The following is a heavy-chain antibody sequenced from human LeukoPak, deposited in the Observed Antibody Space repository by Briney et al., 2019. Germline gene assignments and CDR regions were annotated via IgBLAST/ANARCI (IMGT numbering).Heavy chain of an antibody. Sequence: GGSLRLSCAASGFTFSSYEMNWVRQAPGKGLEWVSYITSSGSTIYYADSVKGRFTISRDNAKNSLYLQMNSLRAEDTAVYYCARGSTDYDSSGYNSWFDPWGQGTLVTVSS. J-gene: IGHJ5*02. CDR1: GFTFSSYE. CDR2: ITSSGSTI. V-gene: IGHV3-48*03. D-gene: IGHD3-22*01. CDR3: ARGSTDYDSSGYNSWFDP.